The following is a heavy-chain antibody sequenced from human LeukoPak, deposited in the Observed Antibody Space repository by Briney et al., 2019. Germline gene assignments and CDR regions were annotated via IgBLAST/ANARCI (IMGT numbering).Heavy chain of an antibody. CDR3: ARYRHRGASFDY. D-gene: IGHD3-16*02. Sequence: SETLSLTCAVYSGSFSGYYWSWIRQPPGKGLEWIGKINHSGSTNYNPSLKSRVTISVDTSKNQFSLKLSSVTAADTAVYYCARYRHRGASFDYWGQGTLVTVSS. J-gene: IGHJ4*02. CDR2: INHSGST. V-gene: IGHV4-34*01. CDR1: SGSFSGYY.